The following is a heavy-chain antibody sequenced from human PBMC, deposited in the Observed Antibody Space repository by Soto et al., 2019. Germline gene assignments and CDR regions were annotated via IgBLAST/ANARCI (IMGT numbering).Heavy chain of an antibody. Sequence: GASVKVSCKASGGTFSSYAISWVRQAPGQGLEWMGGIIPIFGTANYAQKFQGRVTITADESTSTAYMELSSLRSEDTAVYYCASSVAKYYYYGMEVWGQGTTVTVSS. D-gene: IGHD5-12*01. J-gene: IGHJ6*02. V-gene: IGHV1-69*13. CDR1: GGTFSSYA. CDR2: IIPIFGTA. CDR3: ASSVAKYYYYGMEV.